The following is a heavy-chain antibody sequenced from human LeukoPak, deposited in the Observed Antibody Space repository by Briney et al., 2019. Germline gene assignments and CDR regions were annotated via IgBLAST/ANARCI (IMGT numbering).Heavy chain of an antibody. J-gene: IGHJ4*02. D-gene: IGHD3-10*01. V-gene: IGHV3-7*01. CDR1: GFTFSDYW. Sequence: TGGSLRLSCAASGFTFSDYWMSWVRQAPGKGLEWVANIKQDGSEKYYVDSVKGRFTISRDNAKNSLYLQMNSLRAEDTAVYYCARRYYLDYWGQGTLVTVSS. CDR2: IKQDGSEK. CDR3: ARRYYLDY.